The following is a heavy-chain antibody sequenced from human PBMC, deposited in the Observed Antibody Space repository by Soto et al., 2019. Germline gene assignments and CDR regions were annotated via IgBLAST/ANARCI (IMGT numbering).Heavy chain of an antibody. V-gene: IGHV4-61*08. D-gene: IGHD7-27*01. J-gene: IGHJ3*02. CDR2: IYYSGST. CDR1: GGSISNSGYY. CDR3: ARAWGYAFDI. Sequence: SETLSLTCTVSGGSISNSGYYWSWIRQRPGKGLDWIGYIYYSGSTNYNPSLKSRVTISVDTSKNQFSLKLSSVTAADTAVYYCARAWGYAFDIWGQGTMVTVSS.